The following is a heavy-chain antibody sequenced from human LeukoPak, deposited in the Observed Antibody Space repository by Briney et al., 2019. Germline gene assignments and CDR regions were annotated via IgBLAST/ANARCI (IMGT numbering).Heavy chain of an antibody. CDR1: GFTFSTYV. V-gene: IGHV3-23*01. CDR3: ARDLEFFGRYFDY. Sequence: PGGSLRLSCAASGFTFSTYVMSWVRQAPGKGLEWVSNLSGSGATTYYADSVKGRFTISRDDSKNTVYLQMNSLRAEDTAVYYCARDLEFFGRYFDYWGQGTLVTVSS. CDR2: LSGSGATT. J-gene: IGHJ4*02. D-gene: IGHD3-10*01.